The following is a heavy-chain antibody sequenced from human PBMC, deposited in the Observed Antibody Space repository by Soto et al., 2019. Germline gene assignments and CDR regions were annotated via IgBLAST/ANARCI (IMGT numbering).Heavy chain of an antibody. CDR2: IYYSGST. V-gene: IGHV4-59*01. D-gene: IGHD3-16*01. Sequence: QVQLQESGPGLVKPSETLSLTCTVSGGSISSYYWNWIRQPPGKGLEWIGYIYYSGSTNYNPSLKSRVTLSVDTSKNQFSLKLTSVTAADTAVYYWARGSVWGSGNHRHVFVFGIWGQGTMVTVSS. CDR1: GGSISSYY. CDR3: ARGSVWGSGNHRHVFVFGI. J-gene: IGHJ3*02.